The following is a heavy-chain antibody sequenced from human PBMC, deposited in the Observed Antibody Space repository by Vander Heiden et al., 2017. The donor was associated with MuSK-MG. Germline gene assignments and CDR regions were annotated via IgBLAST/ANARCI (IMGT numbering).Heavy chain of an antibody. J-gene: IGHJ3*02. CDR1: GFTFTSSA. CDR3: AAGPTGTNVAFDI. D-gene: IGHD1-7*01. V-gene: IGHV1-58*01. CDR2: IVVGSGNT. Sequence: QMQLVQSGPEVKKPGTSVKVSCKASGFTFTSSAVQWVRQARGQRLEWIGWIVVGSGNTNYAQKVQERVTITRDMSTSTAYMELSSVRSEDTAVYYCAAGPTGTNVAFDIWCQVTMVTVYS.